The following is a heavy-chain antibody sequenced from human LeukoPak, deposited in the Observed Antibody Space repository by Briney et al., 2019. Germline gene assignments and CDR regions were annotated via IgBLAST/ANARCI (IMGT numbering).Heavy chain of an antibody. Sequence: PSETLSLTCTVSGGSISSGDYYWSWIRQPPGKGLEWIGYIYYSGSTYYNPSLKSRVTISVDTSKNQFSLKLSSVTAADTAVYYCARVGPLGALDYWGRGTLVTVSS. CDR2: IYYSGST. CDR1: GGSISSGDYY. CDR3: ARVGPLGALDY. J-gene: IGHJ4*02. V-gene: IGHV4-30-4*01. D-gene: IGHD3-16*01.